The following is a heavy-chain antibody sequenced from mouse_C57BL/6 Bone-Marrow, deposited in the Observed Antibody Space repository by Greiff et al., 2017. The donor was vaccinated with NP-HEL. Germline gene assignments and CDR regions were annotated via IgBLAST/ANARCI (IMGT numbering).Heavy chain of an antibody. V-gene: IGHV14-4*01. CDR1: GFNIKDDY. D-gene: IGHD1-1*01. J-gene: IGHJ1*03. CDR2: IDPENGDT. CDR3: TYYGSSYDWYFDV. Sequence: EVQRVESGAELVRPGASVKLSCTASGFNIKDDYMHWVKQRPEQGLEWIGWIDPENGDTEYASKFQGKATITADTSSNTAYLQLSSLTSEDTAVYYCTYYGSSYDWYFDVWGTGTTVTVSS.